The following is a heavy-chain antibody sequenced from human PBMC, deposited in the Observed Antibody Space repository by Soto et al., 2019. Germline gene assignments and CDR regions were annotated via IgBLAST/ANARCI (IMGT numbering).Heavy chain of an antibody. J-gene: IGHJ6*02. CDR1: GVTFSRNA. CDR2: IIPFFHAP. D-gene: IGHD6-13*01. CDR3: ARSRAAAPPRVGMDV. Sequence: GASVKVSGKASGVTFSRNAISWVRQAPGQGLEWMGGIIPFFHAPNYAQKFQGRVTITADESTSIVFMEMSSLRFEDTAVYYCARSRAAAPPRVGMDVWGQGTTVTVSS. V-gene: IGHV1-69*13.